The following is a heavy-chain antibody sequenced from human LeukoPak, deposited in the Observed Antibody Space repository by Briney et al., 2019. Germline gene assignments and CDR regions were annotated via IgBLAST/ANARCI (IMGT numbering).Heavy chain of an antibody. Sequence: GESLKISCEGSGYSFTSYWISWVRQMPGRGLEWMGRIDPSDSYTNYSPSFQGHVTISADKSISTAYLQWSSLKASDAAMYYCAGLRPPYYYGSGSYYPLDYWGQGTLVTVSS. V-gene: IGHV5-10-1*01. J-gene: IGHJ4*02. CDR3: AGLRPPYYYGSGSYYPLDY. CDR1: GYSFTSYW. CDR2: IDPSDSYT. D-gene: IGHD3-10*01.